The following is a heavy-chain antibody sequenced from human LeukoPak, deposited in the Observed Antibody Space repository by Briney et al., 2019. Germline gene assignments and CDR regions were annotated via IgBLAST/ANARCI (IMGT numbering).Heavy chain of an antibody. CDR1: GGSISSSSYY. CDR3: ARAAGDAYNYLHFEY. CDR2: IYYSGST. J-gene: IGHJ4*02. D-gene: IGHD5-24*01. V-gene: IGHV4-39*07. Sequence: PSETLSLTCTVSGGSISSSSYYWGWIRRPPGKGLEWIGSIYYSGSTFYNPSLKSRVTISVDTSKNQFSLKLSSVTAADTAVYYCARAAGDAYNYLHFEYWGQGTLVTVSS.